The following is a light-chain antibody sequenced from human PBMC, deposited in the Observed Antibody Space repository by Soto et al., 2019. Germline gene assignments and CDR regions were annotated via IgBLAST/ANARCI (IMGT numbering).Light chain of an antibody. CDR1: QSISSW. V-gene: IGKV1-5*03. Sequence: DIQMTQSPSTLSASVGDRVTITCRASQSISSWLAWYQQKPGKAPKLLIYKASTLESGVPSRFSGSGSGTAFTLTISSLQPDDFATYSCQQYNSIPLTFGGGTKVEIK. CDR2: KAS. J-gene: IGKJ4*01. CDR3: QQYNSIPLT.